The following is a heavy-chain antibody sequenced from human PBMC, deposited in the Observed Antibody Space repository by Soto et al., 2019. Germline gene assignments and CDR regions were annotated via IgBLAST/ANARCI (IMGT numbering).Heavy chain of an antibody. J-gene: IGHJ4*02. V-gene: IGHV3-30-3*01. CDR3: ARGARDIVYVPAAMDDY. CDR2: ISYDGSNK. D-gene: IGHD2-2*01. CDR1: GFTFSSYA. Sequence: QVQLVESGGGVVQPGRSLRLSCAASGFTFSSYAMHWVRQAPGKGLEWVAVISYDGSNKYYADSVKGRFTISRDNSKNTPYLQMNSLRAEDTAVYYCARGARDIVYVPAAMDDYWGQGTLVTVSS.